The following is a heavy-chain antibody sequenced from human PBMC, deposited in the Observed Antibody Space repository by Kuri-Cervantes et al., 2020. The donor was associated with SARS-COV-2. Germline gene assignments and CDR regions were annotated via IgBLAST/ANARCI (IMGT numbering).Heavy chain of an antibody. D-gene: IGHD6-19*01. CDR3: ARSNIAVAGFGGRDY. J-gene: IGHJ4*02. V-gene: IGHV3-53*01. Sequence: GGSLRLSCAASGFTVSSNYMSWVRQAPGKGLEWVSVIYSGGSTYYADSVKGRFTISRDNSKNTLYLQMNSLRAEDTAVYYCARSNIAVAGFGGRDYWGQGTLVTVSS. CDR1: GFTVSSNY. CDR2: IYSGGST.